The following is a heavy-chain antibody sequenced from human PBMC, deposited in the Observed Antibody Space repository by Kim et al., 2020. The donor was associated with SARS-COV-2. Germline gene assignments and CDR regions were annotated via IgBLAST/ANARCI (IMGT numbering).Heavy chain of an antibody. V-gene: IGHV3-73*01. J-gene: IGHJ4*02. Sequence: YAAAVKGRFTISRDDSKNTAYLQMNSLKTEDAAVYYCARDSELYASGYDYWGQGTLVTVSS. D-gene: IGHD2-2*01. CDR3: ARDSELYASGYDY.